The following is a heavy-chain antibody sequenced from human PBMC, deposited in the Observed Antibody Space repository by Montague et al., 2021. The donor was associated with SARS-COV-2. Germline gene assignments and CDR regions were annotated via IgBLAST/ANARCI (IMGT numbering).Heavy chain of an antibody. J-gene: IGHJ6*02. CDR3: ARVWDIAVAGYYYYYGMDV. V-gene: IGHV3-20*04. CDR1: GFTFGDYG. CDR2: INWNGGST. Sequence: SLRLSCAASGFTFGDYGMSWVRQAPGKGLEWVPGINWNGGSTGYADSVKGRFTISRDNAKNSLYLQMNSLRAEDTALYYCARVWDIAVAGYYYYYGMDVWGQGTTVTVSS. D-gene: IGHD6-19*01.